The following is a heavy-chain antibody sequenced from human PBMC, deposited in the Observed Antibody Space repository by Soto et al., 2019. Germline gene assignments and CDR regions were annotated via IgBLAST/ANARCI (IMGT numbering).Heavy chain of an antibody. CDR3: ATLKQYLAPFFDY. D-gene: IGHD6-13*01. J-gene: IGHJ4*02. CDR1: GYTLTELS. CDR2: FDPEDGKT. V-gene: IGHV1-24*01. Sequence: ASVKVSCKVSGYTLTELSIHWVRQAPGKGLEWMGGFDPEDGKTIYARKFRGRISMTEDTSTDTAHMELSNLRSDDTAVYYCATLKQYLAPFFDYWGQGTLVTAPQ.